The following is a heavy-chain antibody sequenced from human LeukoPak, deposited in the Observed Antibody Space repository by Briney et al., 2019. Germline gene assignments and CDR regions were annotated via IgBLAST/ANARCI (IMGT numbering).Heavy chain of an antibody. CDR3: AKVRYSSSWYSGFDY. CDR2: ISGSGGST. D-gene: IGHD6-13*01. Sequence: GGSLRLSCAASGFTFSSYWMSWVRQAPGKGLEWVSAISGSGGSTYYADSVKGRFTISRDNSKNTLYLQMNSLRAEDTAVYYCAKVRYSSSWYSGFDYWGQGTLVTVSS. J-gene: IGHJ4*02. V-gene: IGHV3-23*01. CDR1: GFTFSSYW.